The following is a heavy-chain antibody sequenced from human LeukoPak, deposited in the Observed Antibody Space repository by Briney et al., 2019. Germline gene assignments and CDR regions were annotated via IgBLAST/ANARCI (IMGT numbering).Heavy chain of an antibody. CDR3: ARAGSYYSYFDY. J-gene: IGHJ4*02. CDR1: GCPFTSYS. D-gene: IGHD1-26*01. V-gene: IGHV4-59*01. CDR2: IYSSGST. Sequence: AVTLSLTCPASGCPFTSYSWRWLRQPPGKGLEWISYIYSSGSTTYNPSLQSLVSMSVDTSKNQFSLKLSSVTAADTAVYYCARAGSYYSYFDYRGQGTLVTVSS.